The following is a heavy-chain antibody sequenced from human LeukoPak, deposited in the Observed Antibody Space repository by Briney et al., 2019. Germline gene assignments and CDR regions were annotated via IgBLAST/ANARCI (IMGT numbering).Heavy chain of an antibody. CDR2: ISYDGSNK. J-gene: IGHJ4*02. D-gene: IGHD5-24*01. V-gene: IGHV3-30*03. CDR1: GFTFSSYG. CDR3: ASGWLELDLDY. Sequence: GGSLRLSCAASGFTFSSYGMHWVRQAPGKGLEWVAVISYDGSNKYYADSVKGRFTISRDNSKNTLYLQMNSLRAEDTAVYYCASGWLELDLDYWGQGTLVTVSS.